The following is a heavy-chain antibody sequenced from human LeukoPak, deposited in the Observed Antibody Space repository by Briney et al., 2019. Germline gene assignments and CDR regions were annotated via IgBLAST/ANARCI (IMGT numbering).Heavy chain of an antibody. CDR2: ISYDGSNK. Sequence: GGSLRLSCAASGFTFSSYGMHWVRQAPGKGLEWVAVISYDGSNKYYADSVKGRFTISRDNSKKTLYLKMNSLRAEDTAVYYCAKADLYGDYVSAAFDIWGQGTMVTVSS. D-gene: IGHD4-17*01. CDR3: AKADLYGDYVSAAFDI. J-gene: IGHJ3*02. CDR1: GFTFSSYG. V-gene: IGHV3-30*18.